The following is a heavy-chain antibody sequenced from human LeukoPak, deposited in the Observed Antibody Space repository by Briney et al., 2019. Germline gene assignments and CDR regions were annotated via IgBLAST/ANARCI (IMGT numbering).Heavy chain of an antibody. J-gene: IGHJ4*02. V-gene: IGHV3-7*01. D-gene: IGHD1-1*01. Sequence: PGGSLRLSCAASGFALSNYWMTWVRQAPGQGLQSVANIKPDGTEKNYVDSVKGRFTSSRDNAKNSVYLQLNSLRVDDTALYYCARTPLTQLEPDYFDSWGQGTLVSVS. CDR1: GFALSNYW. CDR2: IKPDGTEK. CDR3: ARTPLTQLEPDYFDS.